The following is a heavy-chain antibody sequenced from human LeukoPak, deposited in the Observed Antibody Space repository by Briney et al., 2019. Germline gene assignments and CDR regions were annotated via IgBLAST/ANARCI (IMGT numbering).Heavy chain of an antibody. CDR1: GFTFSSYG. V-gene: IGHV3-30*18. J-gene: IGHJ4*02. D-gene: IGHD3-22*01. CDR2: ISYDGSNK. CDR3: AKDLDYYDSSGYYLDNDY. Sequence: GGSLRLSCAASGFTFSSYGMHWVRQAPGKGLEWVAVISYDGSNKYYADSVKGRFTISRDNSKNTLYLQMNSLRAEDTAVYYCAKDLDYYDSSGYYLDNDYWGQGTLVTVSS.